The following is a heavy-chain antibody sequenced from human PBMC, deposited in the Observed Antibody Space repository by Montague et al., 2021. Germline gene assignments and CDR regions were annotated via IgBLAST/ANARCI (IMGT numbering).Heavy chain of an antibody. D-gene: IGHD1-26*01. Sequence: SETLSLTCTVSGDSISSKYFCSWVRQPLGKVLEWIGEIYHGTTSYSPSLKGRLTVSMDTSKNQFSLKLSAVTAADTAIYYCAVGSESAWELLHHWGQGILVTVSS. CDR2: IYHGTT. V-gene: IGHV4-4*02. CDR3: AVGSESAWELLHH. J-gene: IGHJ5*02. CDR1: GDSISSKYF.